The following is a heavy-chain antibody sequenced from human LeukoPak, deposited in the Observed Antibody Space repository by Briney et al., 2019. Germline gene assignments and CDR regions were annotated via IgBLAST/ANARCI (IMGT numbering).Heavy chain of an antibody. D-gene: IGHD6-19*01. J-gene: IGHJ4*02. CDR1: GFTFSSYA. CDR2: ISSSSSTI. Sequence: PGGSLRLSCAASGFTFSSYAMSWVRQAPGKGLQWVSFISSSSSTIYHADSVKGRFTISRDNAKNSLYLQMNSLRAEDTAVYYCARDRGWYFDFWGQGTLVTVSS. CDR3: ARDRGWYFDF. V-gene: IGHV3-48*01.